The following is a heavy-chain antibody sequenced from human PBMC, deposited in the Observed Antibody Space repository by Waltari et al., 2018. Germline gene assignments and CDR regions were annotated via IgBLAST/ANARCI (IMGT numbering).Heavy chain of an antibody. CDR3: ARDPCSGGSCYGDY. J-gene: IGHJ4*02. CDR1: GYNFTSYG. D-gene: IGHD2-15*01. Sequence: QVHLVQSGAEVKKPGASVKVSCKASGYNFTSYGITWVRQAPGQGLEWMGWINGYNGNTNYAQKVQGRVTMTTDTSTTTAYMELRSLSSDDAAVYYCARDPCSGGSCYGDYWGQGTLVTVSS. CDR2: INGYNGNT. V-gene: IGHV1-18*01.